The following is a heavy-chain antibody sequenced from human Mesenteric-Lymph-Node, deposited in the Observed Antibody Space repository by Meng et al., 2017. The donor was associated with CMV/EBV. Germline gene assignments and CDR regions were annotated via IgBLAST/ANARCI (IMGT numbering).Heavy chain of an antibody. J-gene: IGHJ5*02. CDR1: GASFCGHI. CDR2: INPSGVT. CDR3: ARGGVVLAAAIWNH. V-gene: IGHV4-34*01. Sequence: VYGASFCGHIWRSVRQGPGKVRGRIWEINPSGVTNCNTSLKSRVTMSIDTSKNQLSLKMSSMTATDTAVYYWARGGVVLAAAIWNHWGQGTLVTVSS. D-gene: IGHD3-3*01.